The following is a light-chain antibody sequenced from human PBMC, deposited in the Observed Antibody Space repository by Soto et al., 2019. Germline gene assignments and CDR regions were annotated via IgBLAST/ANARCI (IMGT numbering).Light chain of an antibody. V-gene: IGKV2-30*02. Sequence: DVLMTQSPLSLPVTLGQPASISCRSSQSLVHSDGNTYLNWLQQRPGQSPRRLIYMASYRDSGVPDRFSGSGSGTDFTLKISRVEAEDVGVYYCMQGTHWPPYTFGQGTKLEIK. CDR1: QSLVHSDGNTY. CDR3: MQGTHWPPYT. CDR2: MAS. J-gene: IGKJ2*01.